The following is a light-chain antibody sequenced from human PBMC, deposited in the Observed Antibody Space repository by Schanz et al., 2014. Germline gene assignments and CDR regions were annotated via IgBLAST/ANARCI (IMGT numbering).Light chain of an antibody. V-gene: IGKV3D-15*01. CDR3: QQRDSWPSRRVT. Sequence: EIVMTQSPATLSVSPGERATLSCRASQSVSSNLAWYQQKPGQAPRVLIYGASTRATDIPARFSGSGSGTEFTLTISSLQSEDFAVYYCQQRDSWPSRRVTFGGGTKVEIK. J-gene: IGKJ4*01. CDR2: GAS. CDR1: QSVSSN.